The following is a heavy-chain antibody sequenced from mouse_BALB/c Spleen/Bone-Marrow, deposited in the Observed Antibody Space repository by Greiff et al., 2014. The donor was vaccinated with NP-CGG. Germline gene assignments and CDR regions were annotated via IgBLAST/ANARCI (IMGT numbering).Heavy chain of an antibody. D-gene: IGHD2-4*01. CDR2: INSGSGGT. V-gene: IGHV1-54*01. J-gene: IGHJ4*01. CDR3: ARAITDAMDY. CDR1: GYAFTNYL. Sequence: VQLVESGAELVRPGPSVKVSCKGSGYAFTNYLIEWVKQRPGQGLEWIGVINSGSGGTKYNEKFKGKATLTADKSSSTAYMQLSSLTSDDSAVYFCARAITDAMDYWGQGTSVTVSS.